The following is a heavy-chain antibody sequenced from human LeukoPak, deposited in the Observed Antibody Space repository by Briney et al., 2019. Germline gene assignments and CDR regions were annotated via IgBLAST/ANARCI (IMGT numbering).Heavy chain of an antibody. CDR1: GFTFSSYA. J-gene: IGHJ4*02. CDR2: ISGSGGGT. V-gene: IGHV3-23*01. CDR3: AKGGQLRYYFDY. D-gene: IGHD5-12*01. Sequence: GGSLRLSCAASGFTFSSYAMTWVRQAPGKGLEWVSAISGSGGGTYYADSAKGRFTISRDNSKNTLYLQMNSLRAEDTAVYYCAKGGQLRYYFDYWGQGTLVTVSS.